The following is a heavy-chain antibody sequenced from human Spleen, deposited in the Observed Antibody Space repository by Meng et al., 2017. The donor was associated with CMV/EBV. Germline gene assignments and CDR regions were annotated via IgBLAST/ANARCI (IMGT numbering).Heavy chain of an antibody. V-gene: IGHV3-30*02. CDR1: GFTFSSYG. CDR3: ARDRPGTPYYFDY. J-gene: IGHJ4*02. D-gene: IGHD1-14*01. CDR2: IRFDGSNK. Sequence: GESLKISCAASGFTFSSYGIHWVRQAPGEGLEWVAFIRFDGSNKYYPDSVKGRFSISRDNSKNMLYLQMNSLRVEDTALYYCARDRPGTPYYFDYWGQGTLVTVSS.